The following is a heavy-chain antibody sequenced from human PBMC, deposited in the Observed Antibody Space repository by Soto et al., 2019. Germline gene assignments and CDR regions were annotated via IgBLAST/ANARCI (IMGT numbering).Heavy chain of an antibody. CDR2: INHSGST. CDR1: GGSFSGYY. D-gene: IGHD3-10*01. CDR3: ARMRFGGLGWFDT. J-gene: IGHJ5*02. V-gene: IGHV4-34*01. Sequence: SETLSLTCAVYGGSFSGYYWSWIRQPPGKGLEWIGEINHSGSTNYNPSLKSRVTISVDTSKNQFSLKLSSVTAADTAVYYCARMRFGGLGWFDTWGQGTLVTVSS.